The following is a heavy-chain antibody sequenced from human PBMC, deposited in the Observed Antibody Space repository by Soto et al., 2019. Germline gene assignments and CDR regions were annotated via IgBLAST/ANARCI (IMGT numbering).Heavy chain of an antibody. V-gene: IGHV3-74*01. Sequence: GGSLRLSCAASGFTFSSYWMHWVRQAPGKGLVWVSRINSDGGSTGYADSVMGRFTISRDNAKNTLYLQMNSLRAEDTAVYYCARDQGYCSGGSCYVAGYWGQGTLVTVSS. D-gene: IGHD2-15*01. CDR3: ARDQGYCSGGSCYVAGY. CDR1: GFTFSSYW. CDR2: INSDGGST. J-gene: IGHJ4*02.